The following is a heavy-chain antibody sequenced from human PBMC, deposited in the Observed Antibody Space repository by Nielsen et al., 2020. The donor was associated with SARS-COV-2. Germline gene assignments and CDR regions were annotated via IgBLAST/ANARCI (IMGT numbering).Heavy chain of an antibody. CDR3: ARDSSYGGSSPYYYYYYGMDV. Sequence: GGSLRLSCAASGFTFSSYAMHWVRQAPGKGLEWVAVISYDGSNKYYADSVKGRFTISRDNSKNTLYLQMNSLRAEHTAVYYCARDSSYGGSSPYYYYYYGMDVWGQGTTVTVSS. CDR2: ISYDGSNK. J-gene: IGHJ6*02. V-gene: IGHV3-30-3*01. CDR1: GFTFSSYA. D-gene: IGHD6-13*01.